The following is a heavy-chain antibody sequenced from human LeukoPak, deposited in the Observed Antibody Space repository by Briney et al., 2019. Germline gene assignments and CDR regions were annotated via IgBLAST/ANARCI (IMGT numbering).Heavy chain of an antibody. Sequence: AGSLRLSCAASAFTFSTYSMNWVRQAPGKGLEWVSFIGSSSSVIEYADSVKGRFTISRDKAKNSLYLQMNSLRADDTAVYYCARDDDSSGLYFDYWGQGTLSPSPQ. CDR1: AFTFSTYS. CDR3: ARDDDSSGLYFDY. J-gene: IGHJ4*02. V-gene: IGHV3-21*01. D-gene: IGHD3-22*01. CDR2: IGSSSSVI.